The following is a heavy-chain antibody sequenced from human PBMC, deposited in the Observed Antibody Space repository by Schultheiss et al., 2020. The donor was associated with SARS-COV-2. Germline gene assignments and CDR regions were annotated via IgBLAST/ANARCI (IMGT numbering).Heavy chain of an antibody. CDR3: TTEDYGDYG. CDR2: IWYDGSNK. CDR1: GFTFSSYA. Sequence: GGSLRLSCAASGFTFSSYAMSWVRQAPGKGLEWVAVIWYDGSNKYYADSVKGRFTISRDDSKNTLYLQMNSLKTEDTAVYYCTTEDYGDYGWGQGTLVTVSS. D-gene: IGHD4-17*01. J-gene: IGHJ4*02. V-gene: IGHV3-33*08.